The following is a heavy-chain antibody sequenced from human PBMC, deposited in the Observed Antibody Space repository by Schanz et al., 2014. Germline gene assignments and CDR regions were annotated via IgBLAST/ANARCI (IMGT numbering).Heavy chain of an antibody. CDR3: AKDLPAVAVAPLMTGLYDS. V-gene: IGHV3-11*06. CDR1: GFTFSDYY. Sequence: QVQLVESGGGLVKPGGSLRLSCAASGFTFSDYYMSWIRQAPGKGLEWVSYISHNSHYTNYADSVRGRFTISRENSKNTLLLQMNSLRAEDTAVYHCAKDLPAVAVAPLMTGLYDSWGQGTLVTVSS. D-gene: IGHD6-19*01. CDR2: ISHNSHYT. J-gene: IGHJ4*02.